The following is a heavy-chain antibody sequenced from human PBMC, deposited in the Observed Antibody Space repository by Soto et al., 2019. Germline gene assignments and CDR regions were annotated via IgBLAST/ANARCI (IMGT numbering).Heavy chain of an antibody. J-gene: IGHJ3*02. V-gene: IGHV1-2*02. CDR2: INPNSGGT. D-gene: IGHD3-22*01. CDR3: ARITMIVVVNPDAFDI. Sequence: GASVKVSCKASGHTFTGYYMHWVRQAPGQGLEWMRWINPNSGGTNYAQKFQGRVTMTRDTSISTAYMELSRLRSDDTAVYYCARITMIVVVNPDAFDIWGQGTMVTVSS. CDR1: GHTFTGYY.